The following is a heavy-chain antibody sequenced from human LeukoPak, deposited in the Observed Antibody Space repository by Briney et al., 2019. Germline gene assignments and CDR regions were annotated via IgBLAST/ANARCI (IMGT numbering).Heavy chain of an antibody. CDR2: IIPILGIA. Sequence: ASVKVSCKASGGTFSSYAISWVRQAPGQGLEGMGRIIPILGIANYAQKFQGRVTITADKSTSTAYMELSSLRSEDTAVYYCARGRDGHNSRRTTWGQGTLVTVSS. CDR1: GGTFSSYA. J-gene: IGHJ5*02. D-gene: IGHD1-26*01. CDR3: ARGRDGHNSRRTT. V-gene: IGHV1-69*04.